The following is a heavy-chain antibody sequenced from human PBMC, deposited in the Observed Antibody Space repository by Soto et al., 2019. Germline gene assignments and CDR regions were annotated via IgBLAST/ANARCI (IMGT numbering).Heavy chain of an antibody. V-gene: IGHV3-48*01. D-gene: IGHD2-21*01. Sequence: EVQLVESGGGLVQPGGSLRLSCAASGFALTYYNMKWVRQAPGKGLEWISDLSSSSGATYYADSVKGRFTISRDTAKKSLYLQMSSLRADDTAIYYGVRDSAYSFYYWGQGNLATVSS. CDR3: VRDSAYSFYY. CDR1: GFALTYYN. J-gene: IGHJ4*02. CDR2: LSSSSGAT.